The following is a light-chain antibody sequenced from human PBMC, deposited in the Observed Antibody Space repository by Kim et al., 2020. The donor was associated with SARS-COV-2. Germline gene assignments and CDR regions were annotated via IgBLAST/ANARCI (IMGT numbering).Light chain of an antibody. J-gene: IGKJ1*01. CDR3: QQYNNWPQT. CDR2: GAS. CDR1: QSVSSN. V-gene: IGKV3-15*01. Sequence: EIVMTQSPATLSVSPGERATLSCRASQSVSSNLAWYQQKPGQAPMLLIYGASTRATVIPARFSGSGSGTEFTLTISSLQSEDFAVYYCQQYNNWPQTFGQGTKVDIK.